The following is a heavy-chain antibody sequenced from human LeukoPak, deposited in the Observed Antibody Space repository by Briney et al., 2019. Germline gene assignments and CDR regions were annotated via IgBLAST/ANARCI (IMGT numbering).Heavy chain of an antibody. J-gene: IGHJ4*02. D-gene: IGHD6-13*01. Sequence: PSETLSLTCAVYGGSFSGYYWSWIRQPPGKGLEWIGYIYYSGSTYYNPSLKSRVTISVDTSKNQFSLKLSSVTAADTAVYYCARSRQTAVLGYWGQGTLVTVSS. V-gene: IGHV4-34*09. CDR1: GGSFSGYY. CDR3: ARSRQTAVLGY. CDR2: IYYSGST.